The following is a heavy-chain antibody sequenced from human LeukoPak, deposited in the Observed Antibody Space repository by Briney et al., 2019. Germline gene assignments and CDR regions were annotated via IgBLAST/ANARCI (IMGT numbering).Heavy chain of an antibody. D-gene: IGHD3-10*01. J-gene: IGHJ4*02. Sequence: SQTLSLTCAVSGVTVSGSPAVWNWLRQSPSRGLEWLGRAYYRSMWYIDYAVSVKGRITITPDTSKNQFSLQLNSVTPEDTAVYYCARGAVRGGTNFDYWGQGTLVTVSS. CDR3: ARGAVRGGTNFDY. V-gene: IGHV6-1*01. CDR2: AYYRSMWYI. CDR1: GVTVSGSPAV.